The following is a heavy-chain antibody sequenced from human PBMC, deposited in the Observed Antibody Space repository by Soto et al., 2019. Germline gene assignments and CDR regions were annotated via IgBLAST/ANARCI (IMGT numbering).Heavy chain of an antibody. V-gene: IGHV1-18*01. Sequence: ASVKVSCNASGYTFTSYGISWVRQAPGQGLEWMGWISAYNGNTNYAQKLQGRVTMTTDTSTSTAYMELRSLRSDDTAVYYCARELDYDILTGYSYNWFDPWGQGTLVTVSS. CDR2: ISAYNGNT. D-gene: IGHD3-9*01. J-gene: IGHJ5*02. CDR3: ARELDYDILTGYSYNWFDP. CDR1: GYTFTSYG.